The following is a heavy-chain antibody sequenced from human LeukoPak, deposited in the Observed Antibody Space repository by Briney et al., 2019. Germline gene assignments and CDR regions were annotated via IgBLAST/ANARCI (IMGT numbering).Heavy chain of an antibody. CDR2: SVPIFGTV. J-gene: IGHJ6*03. Sequence: ASVKVSCKASGGTFSSYAISWVRQAPGQGLEWMGGSVPIFGTVNYAQKFQGRVTITADKSTSTAYMELSSLRSEDTAVYYCARSLFRFLEWSYRSYYYYMDVWGKGTTVTVSS. V-gene: IGHV1-69*06. D-gene: IGHD3-3*01. CDR3: ARSLFRFLEWSYRSYYYYMDV. CDR1: GGTFSSYA.